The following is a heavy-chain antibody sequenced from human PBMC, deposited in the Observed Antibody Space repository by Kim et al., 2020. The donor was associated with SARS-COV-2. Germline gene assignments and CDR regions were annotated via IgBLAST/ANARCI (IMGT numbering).Heavy chain of an antibody. V-gene: IGHV3-48*02. CDR2: IYDDGGIT. D-gene: IGHD2-2*01. CDR3: AGEVGHQPRNFDR. J-gene: IGHJ4*02. CDR1: GFTFKNTP. Sequence: GGSLRLSCAASGFTFKNTPMNWVRQAPGKGLEWISYIYDDGGITRYADSVMGRFTISRDNAKDSLYLEMNSLRDDDTAIYYCAGEVGHQPRNFDRWGQGTLVTVSS.